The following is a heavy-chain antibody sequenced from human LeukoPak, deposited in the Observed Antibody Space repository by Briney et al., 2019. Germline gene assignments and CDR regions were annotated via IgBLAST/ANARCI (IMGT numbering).Heavy chain of an antibody. V-gene: IGHV5-51*01. CDR3: ASPLTLVREVLNRPPPSSGMAV. J-gene: IGHJ6*02. D-gene: IGHD3-10*01. CDR2: IYPGDSDT. Sequence: GESLKISCKGSGYSFNAYYIAWVRQMPGKDLEWMGAIYPGDSDTTYSPSPQGQVIISADKSATTAYLQWNSLKASDTAIYYWASPLTLVREVLNRPPPSSGMAVWGQGPTAPV. CDR1: GYSFNAYY.